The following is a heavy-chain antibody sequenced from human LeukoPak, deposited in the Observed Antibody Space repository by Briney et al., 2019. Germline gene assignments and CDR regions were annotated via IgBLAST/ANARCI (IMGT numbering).Heavy chain of an antibody. Sequence: GSLRLSCAASGFTVSSDYMSWVRQAPGKGLEWVSVIYSGGSTYYADSVKGRFTISRDKSKNTAYLQMNSLRFEDTAMYYCARNWFDPWGQGTLVTVSS. CDR1: GFTVSSDY. J-gene: IGHJ5*02. CDR3: ARNWFDP. CDR2: IYSGGST. V-gene: IGHV3-53*05.